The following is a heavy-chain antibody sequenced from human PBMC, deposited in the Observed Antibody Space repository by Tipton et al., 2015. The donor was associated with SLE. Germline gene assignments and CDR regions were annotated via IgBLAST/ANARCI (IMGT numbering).Heavy chain of an antibody. CDR2: VFVSGDT. V-gene: IGHV4-61*02. CDR1: GASISSGSYF. J-gene: IGHJ2*01. Sequence: LRLSCSLSGASISSGSYFWTWIRHPAGKSLEWIGRVFVSGDTNYNPSVKSRVTISVDTSQNQFSLRLSSVTAADAAVYYCARDRRGWYFDLWGRGTLVTVSS. CDR3: ARDRRGWYFDL. D-gene: IGHD3-10*01.